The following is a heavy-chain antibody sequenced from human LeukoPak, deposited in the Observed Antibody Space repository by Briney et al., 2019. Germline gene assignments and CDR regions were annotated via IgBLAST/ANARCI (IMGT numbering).Heavy chain of an antibody. V-gene: IGHV3-33*01. Sequence: GGSLRLSCAASGFTFSSYGMHWVRQAPGKGLEWVAVIWYDGSNKYYADSVKGRFTISRDNSKNTLYLQMNSLRAEDTAVYYCARDMYYYDRSGYYRFANEYYFDYWGQGTLVTVSS. J-gene: IGHJ4*02. CDR3: ARDMYYYDRSGYYRFANEYYFDY. CDR1: GFTFSSYG. D-gene: IGHD3-22*01. CDR2: IWYDGSNK.